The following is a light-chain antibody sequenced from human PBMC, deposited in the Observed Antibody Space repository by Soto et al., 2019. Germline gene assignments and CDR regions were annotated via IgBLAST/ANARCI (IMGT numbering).Light chain of an antibody. J-gene: IGKJ1*01. CDR2: GAS. CDR1: QSVSSSY. Sequence: EIVLTQSPGTLSLSPGERATLSCRASQSVSSSYLAWYLQKPGQAPRLLIYGASSRATGIPDRFSGSGSGTDFTLTISRLAPEDFAVYYCQQYGSSPQTFGQGTKVEIK. CDR3: QQYGSSPQT. V-gene: IGKV3-20*01.